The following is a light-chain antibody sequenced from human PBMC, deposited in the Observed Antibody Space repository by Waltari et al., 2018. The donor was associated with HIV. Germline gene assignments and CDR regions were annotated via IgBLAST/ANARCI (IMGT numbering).Light chain of an antibody. CDR2: SND. Sequence: QSVLTQPPSASGTPGQRVTISCSGSSSTIGHNAVSWYQQLPGAPPKLLSSSNDRRPSGVPERFSASKSGTSASLAISGLQSEDEAHYYCAVWDDNLKRVFGGGTKLTVL. V-gene: IGLV1-44*01. J-gene: IGLJ3*02. CDR1: SSTIGHNA. CDR3: AVWDDNLKRV.